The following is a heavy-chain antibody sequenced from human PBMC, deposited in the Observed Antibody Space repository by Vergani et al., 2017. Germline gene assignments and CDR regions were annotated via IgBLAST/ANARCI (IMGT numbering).Heavy chain of an antibody. CDR1: GGSISSYY. V-gene: IGHV4-59*01. CDR3: SRGPSSNYHFWSGYFPGFDY. Sequence: QVQLQESGPGLVKPSETLSLTCTVSGGSISSYYWSWIRQPPGKGLEWIGSIFYSGSTNYNPSLKSRVTISIETSKNQFSLNLNSVTTADTAVSYCSRGPSSNYHFWSGYFPGFDYWGLGTLVTVSS. J-gene: IGHJ4*02. D-gene: IGHD3-3*01. CDR2: IFYSGST.